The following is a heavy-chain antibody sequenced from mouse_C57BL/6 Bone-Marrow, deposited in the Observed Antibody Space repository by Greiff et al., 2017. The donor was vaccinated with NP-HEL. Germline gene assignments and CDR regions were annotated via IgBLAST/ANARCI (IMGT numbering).Heavy chain of an antibody. V-gene: IGHV1-53*01. Sequence: QVQLQQPGTELVKPGASVKLSCKASGYTFTSYWMHWVKQRPGQGLEWIGNINPSNGGTNYNEKFKSKATLPVDKSSSTAYIQLKSLTCEDSAVYYCARGGGYDVHYGFDYWGKGTTLTAST. D-gene: IGHD2-2*01. CDR3: ARGGGYDVHYGFDY. CDR2: INPSNGGT. J-gene: IGHJ2*01. CDR1: GYTFTSYW.